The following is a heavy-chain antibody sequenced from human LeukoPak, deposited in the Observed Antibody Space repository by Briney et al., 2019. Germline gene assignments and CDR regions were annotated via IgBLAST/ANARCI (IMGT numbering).Heavy chain of an antibody. CDR1: GFNFNYYA. Sequence: GGSLRLSCAASGFNFNYYAMSWVRQAPGKGLEWVSTVSISGGSSYSADSVKGRFTISRDNSNKILYLQMHSLRAEDTAVYYCAKGVGGSSGWYYFDYWGQGALVTVSS. CDR2: VSISGGSS. V-gene: IGHV3-23*01. CDR3: AKGVGGSSGWYYFDY. D-gene: IGHD6-19*01. J-gene: IGHJ4*02.